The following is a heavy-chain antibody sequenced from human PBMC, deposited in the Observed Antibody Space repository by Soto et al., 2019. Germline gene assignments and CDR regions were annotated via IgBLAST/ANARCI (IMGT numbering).Heavy chain of an antibody. J-gene: IGHJ5*02. D-gene: IGHD4-17*01. Sequence: SETLSLTCAVSGGSISSGGYSWSWIRQPPGKGLEWIGYIYHSGSTYYNPSLKSRVTISVDRSKNQFSLKLSSVTAADTAVYYCARDGGDYGYFLDPCGPGTMVTVYS. CDR2: IYHSGST. CDR1: GGSISSGGYS. V-gene: IGHV4-30-2*01. CDR3: ARDGGDYGYFLDP.